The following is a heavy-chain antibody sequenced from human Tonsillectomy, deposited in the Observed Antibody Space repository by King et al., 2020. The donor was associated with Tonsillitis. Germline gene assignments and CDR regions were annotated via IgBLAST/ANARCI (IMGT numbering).Heavy chain of an antibody. CDR2: IYYSGST. CDR1: GGSISSSNYY. CDR3: ARHATGTTSHIVY. J-gene: IGHJ4*02. D-gene: IGHD1-7*01. V-gene: IGHV4-39*01. Sequence: LQLQESGPGLVKPSETLSLTCTVSGGSISSSNYYWGWIRQPPGKGLEWMGTIYYSGSTFYNPSLKSRVTISVDTSKNQFSLKMSSVTAADAAVYYCARHATGTTSHIVYWGQGTLVTVSS.